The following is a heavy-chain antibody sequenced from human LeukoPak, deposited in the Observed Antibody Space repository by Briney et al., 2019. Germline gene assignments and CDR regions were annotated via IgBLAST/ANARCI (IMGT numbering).Heavy chain of an antibody. CDR1: GGSISSGGYS. V-gene: IGHV4-30-2*01. CDR3: ARDRSGSLDY. CDR2: IYHSGST. Sequence: DPSETLSLTCTVSGGSISSGGYSWSWIRQPPGKGLEWIGYIYHSGSTYYNPSLKSRVTISVDRSKNQFSLKLSSVTAADTAVYYCARDRSGSLDYWGQGTLVTVSS. J-gene: IGHJ4*02. D-gene: IGHD1-26*01.